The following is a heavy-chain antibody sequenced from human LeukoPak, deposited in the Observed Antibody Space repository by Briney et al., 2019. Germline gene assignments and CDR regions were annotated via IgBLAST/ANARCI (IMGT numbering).Heavy chain of an antibody. Sequence: GGSLRLSCAASGSTFSDYYMSWIRQAPGKGLEWVSYISSSGSTIYYADSVKGRFTISRDNAKNSLYLQMNSLRAEDTAVYYCAREYYSDAFDIRGQGTMVTVSS. CDR2: ISSSGSTI. D-gene: IGHD3-10*01. V-gene: IGHV3-11*01. CDR1: GSTFSDYY. CDR3: AREYYSDAFDI. J-gene: IGHJ3*02.